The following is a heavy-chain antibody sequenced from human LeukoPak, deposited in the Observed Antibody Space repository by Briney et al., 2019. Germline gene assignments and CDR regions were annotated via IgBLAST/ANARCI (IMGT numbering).Heavy chain of an antibody. Sequence: GGSLRLSCAASGFTFSSYSMNWVRQAPGKGLEWVSSISSSSSYIYYADSVKGRFTISRDNAKNSLYLQMNSLRAEDTAVYYCAKTRYQYYYDSSGYYFFDYWGQGTLVTVSS. CDR2: ISSSSSYI. CDR1: GFTFSSYS. CDR3: AKTRYQYYYDSSGYYFFDY. D-gene: IGHD3-22*01. V-gene: IGHV3-21*01. J-gene: IGHJ4*02.